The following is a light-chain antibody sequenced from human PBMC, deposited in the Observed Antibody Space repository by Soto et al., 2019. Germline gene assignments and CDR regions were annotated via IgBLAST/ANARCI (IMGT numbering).Light chain of an antibody. CDR3: QHYTSYSEA. V-gene: IGKV1-5*03. Sequence: DIQMTQSPSTLSGSVGDRVTITCRASQTISSWLAGYQQKPGKAPKLLIYKASTLKSGVPSRFSGSGSGTEFTLTISSLQPDDFATYYCQHYTSYSEAFGQGTKVELK. CDR2: KAS. CDR1: QTISSW. J-gene: IGKJ1*01.